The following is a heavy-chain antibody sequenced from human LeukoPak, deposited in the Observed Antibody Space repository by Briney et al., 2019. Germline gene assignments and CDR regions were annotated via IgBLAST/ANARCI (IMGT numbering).Heavy chain of an antibody. J-gene: IGHJ4*02. CDR3: TRYTSMAAAGNGY. CDR2: IRSKANSYAT. V-gene: IGHV3-73*01. D-gene: IGHD6-13*01. CDR1: GFTFSGSA. Sequence: QPGGSLRLSCAASGFTFSGSAMHWVRQASGKGLEWVGRIRSKANSYATAYAASVKGRFTISRDDSKNTAYLQMNSLKTEDTAVYYCTRYTSMAAAGNGYWGQGTLVTVSS.